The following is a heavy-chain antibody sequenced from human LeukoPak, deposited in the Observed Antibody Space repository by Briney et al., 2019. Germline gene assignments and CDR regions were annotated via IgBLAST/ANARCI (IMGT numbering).Heavy chain of an antibody. J-gene: IGHJ4*02. Sequence: GGSLRLSCAASGFIFSSYGMHWVRQAPGKGLEWVAFIRYDGSNKYYADSVKGRFTISRDDSNNTLYLQMNSLRAEDTAVYYCARGIGYCTNGVCPPFDYWGQGTLVTVSS. CDR2: IRYDGSNK. V-gene: IGHV3-30*02. CDR3: ARGIGYCTNGVCPPFDY. CDR1: GFIFSSYG. D-gene: IGHD2-8*01.